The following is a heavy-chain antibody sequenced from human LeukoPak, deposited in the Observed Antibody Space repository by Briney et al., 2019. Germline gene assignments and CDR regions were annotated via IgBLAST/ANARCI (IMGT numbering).Heavy chain of an antibody. CDR1: GGTFSSYT. Sequence: SVKVSCKASGGTFSSYTISWVRQAPGQGLEWMGRIIPILGIANYAQKFQGRVTITADKSTSTAYMELSSLRSEDTAVYYCARAFWSGHRTIHFDYWGQGTLVTVSS. D-gene: IGHD3-3*01. V-gene: IGHV1-69*02. CDR3: ARAFWSGHRTIHFDY. CDR2: IIPILGIA. J-gene: IGHJ4*02.